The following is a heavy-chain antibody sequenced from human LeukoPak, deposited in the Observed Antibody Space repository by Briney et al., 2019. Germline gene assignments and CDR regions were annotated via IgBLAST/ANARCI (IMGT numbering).Heavy chain of an antibody. CDR2: ISTTGFTI. J-gene: IGHJ4*02. CDR1: GFTFSDYY. Sequence: GGSRRLSCAASGFTFSDYYMSWIRQAPGKGLEWVSYISTTGFTIYYADSVKGRFTISRDNAKNSLYLQMNSLRAEDTAVYYCARGDGYNSYYFDYWGQGTLVTVSS. V-gene: IGHV3-11*01. D-gene: IGHD5-24*01. CDR3: ARGDGYNSYYFDY.